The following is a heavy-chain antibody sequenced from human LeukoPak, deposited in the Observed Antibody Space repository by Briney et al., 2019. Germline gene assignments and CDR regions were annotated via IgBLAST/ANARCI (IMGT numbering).Heavy chain of an antibody. D-gene: IGHD4-23*01. Sequence: SGPTLVKPTQTLTLTCTFSGFSLSTGPVGVGWIRQPPGKALEWLALIYWDDDKRYSSSLMSRLTITKDTSKNQVVLTMTNMDPVDTGTYYCVHTSGGGNSALLDYWGQGILVAVSS. CDR2: IYWDDDK. J-gene: IGHJ4*02. V-gene: IGHV2-5*02. CDR1: GFSLSTGPVG. CDR3: VHTSGGGNSALLDY.